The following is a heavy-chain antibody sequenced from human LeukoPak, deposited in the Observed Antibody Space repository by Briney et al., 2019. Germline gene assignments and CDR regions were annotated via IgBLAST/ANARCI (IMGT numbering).Heavy chain of an antibody. D-gene: IGHD4-17*01. J-gene: IGHJ4*02. CDR3: AGEMAYGGNSVDY. CDR2: ISSSSSTI. CDR1: GFTFSSYS. V-gene: IGHV3-48*01. Sequence: PGGSLRLSCAASGFTFSSYSMNWVRQAPGKGLEWVSYISSSSSTIYYADSVEGRFTISRHNSKNTLYLQMNSLRAEDTAVYYCAGEMAYGGNSVDYWGQGTLVTVSS.